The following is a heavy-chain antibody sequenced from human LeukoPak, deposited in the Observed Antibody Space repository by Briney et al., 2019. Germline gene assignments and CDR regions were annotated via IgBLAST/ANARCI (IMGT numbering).Heavy chain of an antibody. CDR1: GFIFRNYD. J-gene: IGHJ4*02. Sequence: PGGSLRLSCAASGFIFRNYDMHWVRQAPGKGLKWVAVIWHDGSNRYYADSVKGRFTISRDNSKNTLYLQMNSLRAEDTAVYYCARDSDYGETGLDYWGQGTLVTASS. CDR2: IWHDGSNR. CDR3: ARDSDYGETGLDY. V-gene: IGHV3-33*01. D-gene: IGHD4/OR15-4a*01.